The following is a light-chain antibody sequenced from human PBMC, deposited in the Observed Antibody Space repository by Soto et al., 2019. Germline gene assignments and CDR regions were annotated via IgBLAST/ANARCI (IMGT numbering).Light chain of an antibody. V-gene: IGLV8-61*01. J-gene: IGLJ3*02. CDR2: NTN. Sequence: QAVVTQEPSFSVSPVGTVTLTCGLSSGPVFTSSYPNWYQQTPGQAPRTLIFNTNTRSSGVPDRFSGSILGDKAALTFTGAHADDDSYDYCLLYLGGGMWVFGGGTKLTVL. CDR1: SGPVFTSSY. CDR3: LLYLGGGMWV.